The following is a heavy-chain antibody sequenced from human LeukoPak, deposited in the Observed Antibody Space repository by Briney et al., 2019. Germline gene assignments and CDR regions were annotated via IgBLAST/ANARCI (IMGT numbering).Heavy chain of an antibody. CDR2: IYSGGSS. Sequence: GGSLRLSCAASVFTVSSNYMSWVREGPGEGVEWVSVIYSGGSSYYADSVKGRFTISRDNSKNTLYLQMNSLRAEDTAVYYCARESGLSHAFDIWGQGTMVTVSS. CDR1: VFTVSSNY. V-gene: IGHV3-66*01. J-gene: IGHJ3*02. CDR3: ARESGLSHAFDI. D-gene: IGHD3-16*02.